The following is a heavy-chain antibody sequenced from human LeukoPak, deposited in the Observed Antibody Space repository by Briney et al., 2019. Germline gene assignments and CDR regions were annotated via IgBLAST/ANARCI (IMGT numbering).Heavy chain of an antibody. Sequence: SETLSLTCTVSGDSISSGDYYWSWIRQPAGKGLEWIGRISSSGSTNCNPSLKSRVTISVDTSKNQFSLKLRSVTAADTAVYYCARVTGYVIEDYFDYWGQGTLVTVSS. J-gene: IGHJ4*02. V-gene: IGHV4-61*02. CDR3: ARVTGYVIEDYFDY. CDR2: ISSSGST. D-gene: IGHD3-22*01. CDR1: GDSISSGDYY.